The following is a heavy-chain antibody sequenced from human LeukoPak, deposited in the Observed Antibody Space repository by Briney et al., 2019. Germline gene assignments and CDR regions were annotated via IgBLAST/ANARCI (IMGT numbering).Heavy chain of an antibody. CDR2: ISSSGGET. Sequence: PGGSLRLSCAPSGFTFSSYAMSWVRQAPGKGLEWVSSISSSGGETYYADSVKGRFTISRHNSDHTLYLQMTSLRAEDTAVYYCAKDRPNYYGSNGHYYKLNGDCWGQGTLVTVSS. CDR3: AKDRPNYYGSNGHYYKLNGDC. J-gene: IGHJ4*02. V-gene: IGHV3-23*01. CDR1: GFTFSSYA. D-gene: IGHD3-22*01.